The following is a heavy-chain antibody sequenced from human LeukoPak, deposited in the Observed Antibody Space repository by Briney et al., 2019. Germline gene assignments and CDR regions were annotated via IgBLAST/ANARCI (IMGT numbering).Heavy chain of an antibody. D-gene: IGHD5-18*01. V-gene: IGHV3-15*01. CDR2: IKSKTDGGTT. CDR1: GFTFSNYA. J-gene: IGHJ4*02. Sequence: GGSLRLSCAASGFTFSNYAMSWVRQAPGKGLEWVGRIKSKTDGGTTDYAALVKGRFTISRDDSKNTLYLQMNSLKTEDTAVYYCTTKNTAKLFRDHWGQGTLVTVSS. CDR3: TTKNTAKLFRDH.